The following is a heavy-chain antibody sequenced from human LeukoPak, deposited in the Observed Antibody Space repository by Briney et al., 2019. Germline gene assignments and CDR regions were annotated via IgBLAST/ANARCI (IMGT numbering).Heavy chain of an antibody. J-gene: IGHJ4*02. CDR3: ARAGLLWFGESYFDY. D-gene: IGHD3-10*01. CDR1: GFTFSSYW. Sequence: PGGSLRLSCAASGFTFSSYWMNWARQAPGRGLEWVASMNHNGNVNYYVDSVKGRFTISRDNAKNSLYLQMTSLRAEDTAVYYCARAGLLWFGESYFDYWGQGTLVTVSS. CDR2: MNHNGNVN. V-gene: IGHV3-7*01.